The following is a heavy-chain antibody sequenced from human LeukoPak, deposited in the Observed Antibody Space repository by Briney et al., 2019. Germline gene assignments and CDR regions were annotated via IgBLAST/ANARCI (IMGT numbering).Heavy chain of an antibody. V-gene: IGHV1-8*01. D-gene: IGHD4-11*01. CDR2: MNPNSGKT. CDR3: ARDSNFVGVIAFDI. CDR1: GYTFTSYD. Sequence: ASVTVSCKASGYTFTSYDINWVRQATAQGLEWVGWMNPNSGKTGYAQKFQGRVTMTRNTSISTAYMELSSLRSEDTAVYFCARDSNFVGVIAFDIWRQGTMVSVSS. J-gene: IGHJ3*02.